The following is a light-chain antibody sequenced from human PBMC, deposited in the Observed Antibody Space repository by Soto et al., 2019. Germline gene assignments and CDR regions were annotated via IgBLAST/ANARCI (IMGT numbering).Light chain of an antibody. CDR2: DVT. V-gene: IGLV2-14*03. CDR3: SSYTTSNTRQIV. J-gene: IGLJ1*01. CDR1: SSDVDGYNY. Sequence: QSALTQPASVSGSPGQSITISCTGTSSDVDGYNYVSWYQHHAGKAPKLIIYDVTNRPSEVSNPFSGSKSGNTASLTISVLQPEDEADYYCSSYTTSNTRQIVFGTGTKVTVL.